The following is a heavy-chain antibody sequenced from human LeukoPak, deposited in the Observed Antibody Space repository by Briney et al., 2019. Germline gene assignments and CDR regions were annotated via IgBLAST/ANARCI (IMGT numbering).Heavy chain of an antibody. V-gene: IGHV3-23*01. J-gene: IGHJ4*02. Sequence: GGSLRLSCAASGFTFSSYAMSWVRQAPGKGLEWVSAISGSGGSTYYADSVKGRFTISRDNTKNTLYLQMNSLRTEDTAVYYCAKDMGYTFGHAFDYWGQGTLVTVSS. CDR2: ISGSGGST. CDR3: AKDMGYTFGHAFDY. CDR1: GFTFSSYA. D-gene: IGHD5-18*01.